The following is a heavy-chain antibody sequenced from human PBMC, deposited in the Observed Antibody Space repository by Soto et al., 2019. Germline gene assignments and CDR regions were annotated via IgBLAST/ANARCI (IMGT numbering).Heavy chain of an antibody. CDR1: GFTFSSYA. J-gene: IGHJ3*01. CDR3: QSYCSGGSCFRTNAFAF. Sequence: EVQLLESGGGLVQPGGSLRLSCAASGFTFSSYAMSWVRQAPGKGLEWVAVVTGSSDRSYYADSVKGRFTVSRDNSKTTLYLQMDSLRAEDTAVYYCQSYCSGGSCFRTNAFAFWGQGTMVTVSS. V-gene: IGHV3-23*01. D-gene: IGHD2-15*01. CDR2: VTGSSDRS.